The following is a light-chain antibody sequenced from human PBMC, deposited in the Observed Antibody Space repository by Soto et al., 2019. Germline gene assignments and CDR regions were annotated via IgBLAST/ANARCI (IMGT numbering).Light chain of an antibody. Sequence: EIVLTQSPGTLSLSPGERSTLSCRASQSVSSSYLAWYQQKPGQAPRLLIYGASSRATCIPDRFSGSGSGTDFTLTISRLEPEDFAVYYCQQYGRSITFGQATRLEIK. CDR1: QSVSSSY. J-gene: IGKJ5*01. V-gene: IGKV3-20*01. CDR3: QQYGRSIT. CDR2: GAS.